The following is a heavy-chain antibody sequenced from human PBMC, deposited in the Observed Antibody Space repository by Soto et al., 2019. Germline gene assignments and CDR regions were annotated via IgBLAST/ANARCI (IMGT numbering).Heavy chain of an antibody. CDR3: AVDCISTSCYARNYFGY. D-gene: IGHD2-2*01. CDR1: GGSVSSGSYY. Sequence: SETLSLTCTVSGGSVSSGSYYWSWIRQPPGKGLEWIGYIYYSGSTNYNPSLKSRVTISVDTSKNQFSLKLSSVTAADTAVYYCAVDCISTSCYARNYFGYWGQGTLVTVSS. J-gene: IGHJ4*02. CDR2: IYYSGST. V-gene: IGHV4-61*01.